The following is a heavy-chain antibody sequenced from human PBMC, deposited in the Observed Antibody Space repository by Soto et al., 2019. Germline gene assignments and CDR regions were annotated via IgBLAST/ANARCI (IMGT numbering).Heavy chain of an antibody. CDR1: GFTFSSYA. V-gene: IGHV3-23*01. CDR2: ISGSGGST. Sequence: EVQLLESGGGLVQPGGSLRLSCAASGFTFSSYAMSWVRQAPGKGLEWGSAISGSGGSTYYADSVKGRFTISRDNSKNKLYLQMHSLRDEDTDVYYCATAPLLHPRIGAPLAPSYYYGMDVWGQGTTVTVSS. CDR3: ATAPLLHPRIGAPLAPSYYYGMDV. J-gene: IGHJ6*02. D-gene: IGHD6-6*01.